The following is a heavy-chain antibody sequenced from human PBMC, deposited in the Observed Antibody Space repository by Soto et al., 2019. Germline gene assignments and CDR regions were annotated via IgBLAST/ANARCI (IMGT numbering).Heavy chain of an antibody. V-gene: IGHV3-30-3*01. Sequence: QVQLVESGGGVVQPGRSLRLSCAASGFTFSSYAMHWVRQAPGKGLEWVAVISYDGSNKYYADSVKGRFTISRDNPKNTLYLQMNSLRAEDTAVYYCASSIAAAGTRFDYWGQGTLVTVSS. D-gene: IGHD6-13*01. J-gene: IGHJ4*02. CDR3: ASSIAAAGTRFDY. CDR2: ISYDGSNK. CDR1: GFTFSSYA.